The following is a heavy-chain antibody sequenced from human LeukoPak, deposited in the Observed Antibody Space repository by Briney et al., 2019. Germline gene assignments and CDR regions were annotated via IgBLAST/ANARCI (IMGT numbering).Heavy chain of an antibody. D-gene: IGHD3-10*01. CDR2: IYYSGST. CDR1: GGSISSGDYY. CDR3: ARASGSPPSGDFDY. J-gene: IGHJ4*02. Sequence: PSETLSLTCTVPGGSISSGDYYWSWIRQPPGKGLEWIGYIYYSGSTYYNPSLKSRVTMSVDTSKNQFSLKLSSVTAADTAVYYCARASGSPPSGDFDYWGQGTLVTASS. V-gene: IGHV4-30-4*08.